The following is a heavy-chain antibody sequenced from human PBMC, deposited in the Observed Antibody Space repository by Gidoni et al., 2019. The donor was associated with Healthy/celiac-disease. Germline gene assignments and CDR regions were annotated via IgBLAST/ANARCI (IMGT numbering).Heavy chain of an antibody. J-gene: IGHJ4*02. V-gene: IGHV3-64*01. D-gene: IGHD1-26*01. CDR1: GLPLSSYA. CDR3: ARGAEKWEQGPVDY. Sequence: EVQLVESGGGWVAPGGPLRLPCAAAGLPLSSYAMHWLRHAPGKGLVYVSAISSNCGSTYDANSVKGRFTISRDTSKITLYLRMGILRAEDMAVYYCARGAEKWEQGPVDYWGQGTLVTVSS. CDR2: ISSNCGST.